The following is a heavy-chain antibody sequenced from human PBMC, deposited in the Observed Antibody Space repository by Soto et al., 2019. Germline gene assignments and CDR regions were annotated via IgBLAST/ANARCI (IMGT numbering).Heavy chain of an antibody. CDR2: INPSGGAT. J-gene: IGHJ4*02. D-gene: IGHD3-10*01. V-gene: IGHV1-46*01. Sequence: QVQLVQSGAEVKKPGASVKLSCKTSGYTFTAYYMHWVRQAPGQGLEWMGLINPSGGATTYTQTYXXRXTXXRASSTRKAYMELCSLGSEDTAVDYCARGARNGVHWGQGTLVTVSS. CDR3: ARGARNGVH. CDR1: GYTFTAYY.